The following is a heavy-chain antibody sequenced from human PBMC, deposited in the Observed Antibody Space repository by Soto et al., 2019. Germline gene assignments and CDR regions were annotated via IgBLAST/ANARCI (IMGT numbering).Heavy chain of an antibody. J-gene: IGHJ4*02. Sequence: QVQLVESGGGVVQPGTSLRLSCAASGFTFSTYGMHWVRQAPGKGLEWVAVIWFDGSNKYYGDSVKGRFTISRDNSKDTRSLQMNSLRVEDTAVYYCARAGGPFDYWGLGTLVTVSS. CDR1: GFTFSTYG. V-gene: IGHV3-33*01. CDR3: ARAGGPFDY. CDR2: IWFDGSNK.